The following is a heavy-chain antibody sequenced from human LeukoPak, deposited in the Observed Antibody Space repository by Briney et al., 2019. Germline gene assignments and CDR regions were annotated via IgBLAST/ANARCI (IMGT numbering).Heavy chain of an antibody. Sequence: ASVKVSCKASGFTFTGYYMHWVRQAPGQGLEWMGWINPNSGGTNYAQKFQGRVTMTRDTSISTAYMELSRLRSDDTAVYYCARRSRDSSGYYALIYFDYWGQGTLVTVSS. J-gene: IGHJ4*02. V-gene: IGHV1-2*02. CDR2: INPNSGGT. D-gene: IGHD3-22*01. CDR3: ARRSRDSSGYYALIYFDY. CDR1: GFTFTGYY.